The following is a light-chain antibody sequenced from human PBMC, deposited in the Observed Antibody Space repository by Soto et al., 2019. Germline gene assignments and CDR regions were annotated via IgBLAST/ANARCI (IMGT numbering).Light chain of an antibody. V-gene: IGKV1-39*01. CDR3: QQSYNTPWT. CDR1: QTIGDY. J-gene: IGKJ1*01. CDR2: AAS. Sequence: DIQMTQSPTSLSASIGDRVTITCRASQTIGDYLNWYQQKPGKAPNLLIYAASSFQSGVPSRFSGSGSGTDVTLTISSLQPEDFATYYCQQSYNTPWTFGQGTKVEVK.